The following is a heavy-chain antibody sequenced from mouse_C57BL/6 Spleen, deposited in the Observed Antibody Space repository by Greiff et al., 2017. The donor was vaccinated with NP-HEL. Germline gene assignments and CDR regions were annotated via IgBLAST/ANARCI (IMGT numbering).Heavy chain of an antibody. Sequence: VQLQQPGTELVKPGASVKLSCKASGYTFTSYWMHWVKQRPGQGLEWIGNINPSNGGTNYNEKFKSKATLTVDKSSSTAYMQLSSLTSEDSAVYYCARGDYDVFYAMDYWGQGTSVTVSS. CDR1: GYTFTSYW. D-gene: IGHD2-4*01. V-gene: IGHV1-53*01. CDR3: ARGDYDVFYAMDY. J-gene: IGHJ4*01. CDR2: INPSNGGT.